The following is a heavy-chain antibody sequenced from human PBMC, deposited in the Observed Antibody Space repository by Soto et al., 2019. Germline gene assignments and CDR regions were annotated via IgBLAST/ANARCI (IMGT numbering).Heavy chain of an antibody. CDR2: IYYSGNT. D-gene: IGHD3-16*01. V-gene: IGHV4-39*01. CDR3: ARLGGQMAADY. CDR1: GGSISDTSYY. Sequence: SETLSLTYSVSGGSISDTSYYWGWIRQPPGKGLEWIGSIYYSGNTFYKSSLKSRVTISVDTSKNRFSLKLRSVTAADTAVYLCARLGGQMAADYWGQGTLVTVSS. J-gene: IGHJ4*02.